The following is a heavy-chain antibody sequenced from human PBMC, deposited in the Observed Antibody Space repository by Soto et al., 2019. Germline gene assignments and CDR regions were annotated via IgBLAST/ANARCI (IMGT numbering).Heavy chain of an antibody. Sequence: QVQLVESGGGVVQPGRSLRLSCAASGFTFSSYAMHWVRQAPGKGLEWVAVISYDGSNKYYADSVKGRFTISRDNSKNTLYLQMNSLRAEDTAVYYCARGQRWLQRGFFDYWGQGTLVTVSS. CDR3: ARGQRWLQRGFFDY. D-gene: IGHD5-12*01. V-gene: IGHV3-30-3*01. J-gene: IGHJ4*02. CDR1: GFTFSSYA. CDR2: ISYDGSNK.